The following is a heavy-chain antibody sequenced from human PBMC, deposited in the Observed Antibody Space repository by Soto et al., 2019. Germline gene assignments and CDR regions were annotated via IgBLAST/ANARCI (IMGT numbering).Heavy chain of an antibody. D-gene: IGHD3-3*01. CDR3: ARVYYDFRSGYYYPKAPLDV. J-gene: IGHJ6*02. V-gene: IGHV3-33*01. CDR1: GFAFSTYG. CDR2: IWHDGGNK. Sequence: GGSLRLSCAASGFAFSTYGMHWVRQAPGKGLEWVAVIWHDGGNKYYADSVKGRFTVSRDNSKNTLYLQMNNLRAEDTAVYYCARVYYDFRSGYYYPKAPLDVWGQGTTVTVSS.